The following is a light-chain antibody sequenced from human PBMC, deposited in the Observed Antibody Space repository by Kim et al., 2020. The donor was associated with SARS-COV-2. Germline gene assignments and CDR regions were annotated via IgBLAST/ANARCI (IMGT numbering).Light chain of an antibody. Sequence: PGERATLSCRASQSVSSYLAWYQQKPGQAPRLLIYDASNRATGIPARFSGSGSGTDFTLTISSLEPEDFAVYYCQQRSNWPPYTFGQGTKLEI. V-gene: IGKV3-11*01. J-gene: IGKJ2*01. CDR1: QSVSSY. CDR3: QQRSNWPPYT. CDR2: DAS.